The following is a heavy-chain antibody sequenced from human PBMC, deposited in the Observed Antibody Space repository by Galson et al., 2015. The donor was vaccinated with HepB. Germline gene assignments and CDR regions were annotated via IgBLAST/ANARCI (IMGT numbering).Heavy chain of an antibody. J-gene: IGHJ3*02. Sequence: SLRLSCAASGFTFSIYGMHWVRQAPGKGLEWVAVIWYDGSNKYYADSVKGRFTISRDNSKNTLYLQMNSLRAEDTAVYYCARDWGRVGIGAFDIWGQGTMVTVSS. V-gene: IGHV3-33*08. CDR1: GFTFSIYG. CDR3: ARDWGRVGIGAFDI. D-gene: IGHD1-26*01. CDR2: IWYDGSNK.